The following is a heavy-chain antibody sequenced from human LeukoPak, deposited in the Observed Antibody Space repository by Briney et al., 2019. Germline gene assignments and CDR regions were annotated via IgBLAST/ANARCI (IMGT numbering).Heavy chain of an antibody. Sequence: PETLSLTCTVSGGSISSYYWSWIRQPPGKGLEWIGYIYYSGSTNYNPSLKSRVTISVDTSKNQFSLKLSSVTAADTAVYYCAREVPKGTFDYWGQGTLVTVSS. CDR3: AREVPKGTFDY. V-gene: IGHV4-59*01. CDR2: IYYSGST. J-gene: IGHJ4*02. D-gene: IGHD3-10*01. CDR1: GGSISSYY.